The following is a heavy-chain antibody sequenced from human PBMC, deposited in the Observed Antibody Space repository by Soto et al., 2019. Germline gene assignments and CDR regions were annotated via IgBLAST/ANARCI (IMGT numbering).Heavy chain of an antibody. CDR2: IYWDDDK. Sequence: QITLKESGPTLVKPTQTLTLTCTFSGVSLTTSGVGVGWIRQPPGKALEWLALIYWDDDKRYSPSLKSRLTITKDTTKDQVVLTMTNLDPADTATYFSAHSRCDSGSCPAFALAYWGQGTLVTVSS. CDR3: AHSRCDSGSCPAFALAY. V-gene: IGHV2-5*02. D-gene: IGHD1-26*01. CDR1: GVSLTTSGVG. J-gene: IGHJ4*02.